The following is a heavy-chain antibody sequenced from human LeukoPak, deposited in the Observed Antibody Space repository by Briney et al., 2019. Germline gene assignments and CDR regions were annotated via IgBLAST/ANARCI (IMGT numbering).Heavy chain of an antibody. J-gene: IGHJ6*03. CDR3: ARDRAYYQFYTDV. D-gene: IGHD3-3*02. V-gene: IGHV1-2*06. CDR1: GYTFTGYY. Sequence: ASVKVSCKASGYTFTGYYMHWVRQAPGQGLEWMGRINPNSGGTNYAQKFQGRVTMTRDTSISTAYMELSRLGSDDTAVYYCARDRAYYQFYTDVWGKGTTVTVSS. CDR2: INPNSGGT.